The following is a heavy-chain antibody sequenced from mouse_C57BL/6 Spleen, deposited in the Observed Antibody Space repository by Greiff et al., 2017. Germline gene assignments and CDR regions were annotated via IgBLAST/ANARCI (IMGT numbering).Heavy chain of an antibody. V-gene: IGHV1-82*01. CDR1: GYAFSSSW. CDR3: ARFPDGYYRSMDD. J-gene: IGHJ4*01. D-gene: IGHD2-3*01. CDR2: IYPGDGDT. Sequence: VQLQQSGPELVKPGASVKISCKASGYAFSSSWMNWVKQRPGKGLEWIGRIYPGDGDTNYNGKFKGKATLTAAKSSSTAYMQLSSLTSDDSAVYFCARFPDGYYRSMDDWGRGTTVTVSS.